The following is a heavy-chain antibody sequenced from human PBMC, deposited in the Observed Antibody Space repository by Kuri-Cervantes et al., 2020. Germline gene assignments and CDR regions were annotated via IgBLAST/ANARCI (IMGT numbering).Heavy chain of an antibody. CDR2: IYYSGST. CDR1: GGSISSSSYY. D-gene: IGHD2-15*01. Sequence: SETLSLTCTVSGGSISSSSYYWGWIRQPPGKGLEWIGSIYYSGSTYYNPSLKSRVTISVDTSKNQFSLKLSSVTAADTAVYYCAGGEVVVVAGIGTYYMDVWGKGTTVTVSS. CDR3: AGGEVVVVAGIGTYYMDV. J-gene: IGHJ6*03. V-gene: IGHV4-39*01.